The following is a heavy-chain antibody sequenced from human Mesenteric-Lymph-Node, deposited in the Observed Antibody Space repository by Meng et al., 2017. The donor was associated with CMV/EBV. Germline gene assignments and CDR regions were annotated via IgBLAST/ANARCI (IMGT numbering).Heavy chain of an antibody. V-gene: IGHV3-21*01. CDR2: ISSSSSYI. CDR3: ARDGGPRYTKGGYYFDY. D-gene: IGHD3-16*01. J-gene: IGHJ4*02. CDR1: GFTFSSYS. Sequence: GESLKISCAASGFTFSSYSMNWVRQAPGKGLEWVSSISSSSSYIYYADSVKGRFTISRDNAKNSLYLQMNSLRAEDTAVYYCARDGGPRYTKGGYYFDYWGQGTLVTVSS.